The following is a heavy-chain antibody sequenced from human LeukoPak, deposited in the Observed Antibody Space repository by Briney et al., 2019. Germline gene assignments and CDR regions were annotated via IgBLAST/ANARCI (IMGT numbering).Heavy chain of an antibody. J-gene: IGHJ4*02. D-gene: IGHD6-13*01. CDR3: AKDQRYSSSWYGGDY. V-gene: IGHV3-23*01. Sequence: GGSLRLSCAASGFTFSSYWMSWVRQAPGKGLEWVSAISGSGGSTYYADSVKGRFTISRDNSKNTLYLQMNSLRAEDTAVYYCAKDQRYSSSWYGGDYWGQGTLVTVSS. CDR2: ISGSGGST. CDR1: GFTFSSYW.